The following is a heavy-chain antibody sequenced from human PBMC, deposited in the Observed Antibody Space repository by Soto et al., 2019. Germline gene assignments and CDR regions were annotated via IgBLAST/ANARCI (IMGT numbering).Heavy chain of an antibody. CDR2: IKTKTQGETT. J-gene: IGHJ4*02. CDR1: GFSISSAW. D-gene: IGHD3-3*01. CDR3: TTGSVEGY. V-gene: IGHV3-15*07. Sequence: EVQLVEYGGGLVKPGGSLRLSCAASGFSISSAWMNWVRQAPGKGLEWVGRIKTKTQGETTYYPAPVKGRFTISRDDSKSTLCLQMNSLKMEDTAVYYCTTGSVEGYWGQGTLVTVSS.